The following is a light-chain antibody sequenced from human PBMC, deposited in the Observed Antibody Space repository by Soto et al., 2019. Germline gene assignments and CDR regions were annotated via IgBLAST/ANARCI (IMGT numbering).Light chain of an antibody. CDR2: VAS. CDR3: QQYSSFPRT. Sequence: DIQMTQSPSTLPASVGDRVTITCRASQSIGRFLNWHQQKPGKAPNVLINVASTLRSGVPSRFSGSGSGTEFSLTITSLQPDDFATFYCQQYSSFPRTFGQGTKVDIK. CDR1: QSIGRF. J-gene: IGKJ1*01. V-gene: IGKV1-39*01.